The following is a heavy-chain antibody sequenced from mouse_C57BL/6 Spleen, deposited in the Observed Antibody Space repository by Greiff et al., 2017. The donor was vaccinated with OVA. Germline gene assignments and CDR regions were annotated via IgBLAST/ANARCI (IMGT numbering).Heavy chain of an antibody. Sequence: VQLVESGPGLVQPSQSLSITCTVSGFSLTSYGVHWVRQSPGKGLEWLGVIWSGGSTDYNAAFISRLSISKDNSKSQVFFKMNSLQADDTAIYYCASSYDYDEGYAMDYWGQGTSVTVSS. CDR3: ASSYDYDEGYAMDY. CDR2: IWSGGST. J-gene: IGHJ4*01. V-gene: IGHV2-2*01. CDR1: GFSLTSYG. D-gene: IGHD2-4*01.